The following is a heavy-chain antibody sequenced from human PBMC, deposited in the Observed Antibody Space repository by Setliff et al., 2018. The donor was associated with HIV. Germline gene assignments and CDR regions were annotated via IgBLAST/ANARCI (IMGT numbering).Heavy chain of an antibody. CDR3: ARVPVAGANWFDP. CDR2: VSQRGST. Sequence: SETPSLTCSVSGVSINRTDHYWGWIRQSPGKRLEWIGSVSQRGSTYYNPSLKSRITISVDRSKNLFSLKLISVTAADQGVYYCARVPVAGANWFDPWGLGTLVTVSS. J-gene: IGHJ5*02. D-gene: IGHD2-21*01. CDR1: GVSINRTDHY. V-gene: IGHV4-39*01.